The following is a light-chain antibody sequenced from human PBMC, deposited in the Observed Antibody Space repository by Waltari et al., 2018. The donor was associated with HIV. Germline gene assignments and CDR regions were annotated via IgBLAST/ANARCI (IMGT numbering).Light chain of an antibody. CDR1: ALPKQY. J-gene: IGLJ1*01. Sequence: SYELTQPPSVSVSPGQTARITCSGDALPKQYAHWYQQKPGQAPELLIYKDTEGPSGIPERFSCSSSWTTVTLTISGVQAEDEADYYCRSSDSSSTYVFGTGTKVTVL. V-gene: IGLV3-25*03. CDR3: RSSDSSSTYV. CDR2: KDT.